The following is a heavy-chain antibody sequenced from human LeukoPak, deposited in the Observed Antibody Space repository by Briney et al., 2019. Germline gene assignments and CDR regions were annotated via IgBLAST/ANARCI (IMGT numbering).Heavy chain of an antibody. CDR3: ARDGGRKDDY. D-gene: IGHD2-15*01. CDR2: ISGSSSDI. CDR1: GFTFSSFR. Sequence: PGGSLRLSCAASGFTFSSFRMNWVRQAPGKGLEWVSSISGSSSDIYYADSVKGRFTISRDNAKNSLYLQMNSLRAEDTAVYYCARDGGRKDDYWGQGTLVTVSS. V-gene: IGHV3-21*01. J-gene: IGHJ4*02.